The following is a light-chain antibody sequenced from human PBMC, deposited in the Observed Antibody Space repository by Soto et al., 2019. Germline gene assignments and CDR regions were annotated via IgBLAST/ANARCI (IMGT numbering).Light chain of an antibody. CDR1: QSIYNF. J-gene: IGKJ1*01. CDR3: QQYYSYPWT. Sequence: DIQMTQSPSTLSASVGDRVTITCRASQSIYNFLAWYQQKPGKAPKFLISDASSLETGVPSRFSGSGSGTEFTLTISSLQPEDFETYYCQQYYSYPWTFGQGTKVDIK. CDR2: DAS. V-gene: IGKV1-5*01.